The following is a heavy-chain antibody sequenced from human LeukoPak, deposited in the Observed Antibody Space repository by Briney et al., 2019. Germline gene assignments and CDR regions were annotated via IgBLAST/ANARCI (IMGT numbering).Heavy chain of an antibody. D-gene: IGHD6-13*01. CDR2: ISYDGSNK. V-gene: IGHV3-30-3*01. CDR1: GFTFSSYA. J-gene: IGHJ4*02. CDR3: ASTNPPGIAAAGRGLGPYYFDY. Sequence: GGSLRLSCAASGFTFSSYAMHWVRQAPGKGLEWVAVISYDGSNKYYADSVKGRFTISRDNSKNTLYLQMNSLRAEDTAVYYCASTNPPGIAAAGRGLGPYYFDYWGQGTLVTVSS.